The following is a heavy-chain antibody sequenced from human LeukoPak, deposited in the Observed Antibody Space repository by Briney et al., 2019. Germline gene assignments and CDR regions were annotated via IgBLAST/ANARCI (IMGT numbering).Heavy chain of an antibody. J-gene: IGHJ4*02. Sequence: GGPLRLSCVASGFTVSTNHMNWVRQAPGKGLEWVSYISISGTTIYYADSVKGRFTISRDNAKNSLYLQMNSLRAEDTAVYYCARSDHYDSNGYYDYWGQGTLVTVSS. CDR2: ISISGTTI. V-gene: IGHV3-48*04. CDR3: ARSDHYDSNGYYDY. D-gene: IGHD3-22*01. CDR1: GFTVSTNH.